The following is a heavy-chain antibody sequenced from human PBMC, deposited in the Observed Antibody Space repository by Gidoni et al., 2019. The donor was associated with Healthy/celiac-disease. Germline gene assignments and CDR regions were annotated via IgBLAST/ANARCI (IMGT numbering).Heavy chain of an antibody. CDR1: GGSISSSSYY. V-gene: IGHV4-39*01. CDR3: ARQGGYCSSTSCYANPYWFDP. Sequence: QLQLQESGPGLVKPSETLSLTCTVSGGSISSSSYYWGWIRQPPGKGLEWIGSIYFSGSTYYNPSLKSRVTRSVDTSKNQFPLKLSSVTAADTAVYYCARQGGYCSSTSCYANPYWFDPWGQGTLVTVSS. D-gene: IGHD2-2*01. J-gene: IGHJ5*02. CDR2: IYFSGST.